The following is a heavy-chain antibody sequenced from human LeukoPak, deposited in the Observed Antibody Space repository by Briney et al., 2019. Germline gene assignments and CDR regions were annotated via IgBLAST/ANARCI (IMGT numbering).Heavy chain of an antibody. D-gene: IGHD3-10*01. V-gene: IGHV4-34*01. CDR3: ARGASYGSGSYYNVRWFDP. CDR1: GGSFSGYY. CDR2: INHSGST. Sequence: PSETLSLTCAVYGGSFSGYYWSWIRQPPGKGLEWIGEINHSGSTNYNPSLKSRVTISVDTSKNQLSLKLSSVTAADTAVYYCARGASYGSGSYYNVRWFDPWGQGTLVTVSS. J-gene: IGHJ5*02.